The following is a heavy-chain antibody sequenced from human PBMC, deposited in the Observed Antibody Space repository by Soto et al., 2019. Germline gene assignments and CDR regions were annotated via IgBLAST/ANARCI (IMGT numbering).Heavy chain of an antibody. CDR2: INHSGST. CDR3: AGVLAYSRARGFDH. V-gene: IGHV4-34*01. D-gene: IGHD3-16*01. J-gene: IGHJ5*02. Sequence: SETLSLTCAVYGGSFSGYYWSWIRQPPGKGLEWIGEINHSGSTNYNPSLKSRVTISVDTSKNQFSLKLSSVTAADTAVYYCAGVLAYSRARGFDHWGQGTLVTVSS. CDR1: GGSFSGYY.